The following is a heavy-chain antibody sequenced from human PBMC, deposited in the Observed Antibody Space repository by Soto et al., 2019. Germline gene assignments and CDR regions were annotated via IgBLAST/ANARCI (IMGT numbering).Heavy chain of an antibody. J-gene: IGHJ6*02. Sequence: SETLSLTCNVSGGSISSGHYFWSWIRQHPGKGLEWIGYIYYSGSTFYNPSLKSRVTISVDVSMNHFSLKLSSVTAADTAVYYCARGITMVRDERKKTVLGGGPNYYYYGMDVWGQGTTVTVSS. CDR3: ARGITMVRDERKKTVLGGGPNYYYYGMDV. CDR1: GGSISSGHYF. V-gene: IGHV4-31*03. CDR2: IYYSGST. D-gene: IGHD3-10*01.